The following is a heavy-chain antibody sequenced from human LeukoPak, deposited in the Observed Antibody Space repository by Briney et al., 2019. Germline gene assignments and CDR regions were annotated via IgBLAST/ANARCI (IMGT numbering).Heavy chain of an antibody. Sequence: GEFLRYSCAASVFSFDEYAMHCVRHAPGRGLEWGSGICWNSGLIDYADSLQGRCTISRDNAKTTLYLQRTSLKAEYAAFNDWAKVGIFELVTYDFDYRGQRDLVTVSS. J-gene: IGHJ4*02. D-gene: IGHD3/OR15-3a*01. V-gene: IGHV3-9*01. CDR2: ICWNSGLI. CDR1: VFSFDEYA. CDR3: AKVGIFELVTYDFDY.